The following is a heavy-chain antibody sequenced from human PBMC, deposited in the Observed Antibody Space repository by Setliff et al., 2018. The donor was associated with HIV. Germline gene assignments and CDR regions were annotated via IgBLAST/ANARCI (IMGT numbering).Heavy chain of an antibody. CDR1: GFTFSSYS. V-gene: IGHV3-48*01. D-gene: IGHD6-19*01. CDR2: ISSSGSTT. CDR3: AKDLSVRGSGFKGASAI. Sequence: LSLSCAASGFTFSSYSLSWVRQAPGKGLEWISYISSSGSTTYYADSVKGRFRLTKDDSKEILYLEMDSLRADDSALYYCAKDLSVRGSGFKGASAIWGQGTKVTVSS. J-gene: IGHJ3*02.